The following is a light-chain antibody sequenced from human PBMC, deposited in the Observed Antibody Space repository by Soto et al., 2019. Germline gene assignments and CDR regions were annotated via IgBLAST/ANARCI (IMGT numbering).Light chain of an antibody. CDR1: SSDVGAYDY. CDR3: ASHTSSNTRV. CDR2: EVH. V-gene: IGLV2-14*03. J-gene: IGLJ1*01. Sequence: QSALTQPASVSGSPGQSIAISCIGTSSDVGAYDYVSWYQQHPDRAPKLMVYEVHNRPSGVSNRFSGSKSVNTATLTISGLQPEDEADYYCASHTSSNTRVFGTGPQLTVL.